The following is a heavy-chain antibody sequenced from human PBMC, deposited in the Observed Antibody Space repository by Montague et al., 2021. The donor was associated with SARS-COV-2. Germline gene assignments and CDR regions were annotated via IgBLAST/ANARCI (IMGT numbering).Heavy chain of an antibody. CDR1: GGSISNYY. V-gene: IGHV4-59*01. Sequence: SETLSLTCTVYGGSISNYYWSWIRQPPGRGLEWIGYVYYSGSTDXXPSLKSRLTISLDTSKKQFSLKVTSVTAADTAVYYCARGGGYYYYGLDVWGPGTTVTVSS. D-gene: IGHD3-22*01. CDR2: VYYSGST. CDR3: ARGGGYYYYGLDV. J-gene: IGHJ6*02.